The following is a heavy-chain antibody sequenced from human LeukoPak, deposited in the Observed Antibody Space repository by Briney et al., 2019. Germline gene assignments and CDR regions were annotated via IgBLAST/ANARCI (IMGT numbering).Heavy chain of an antibody. CDR1: GYTFTGYH. D-gene: IGHD3-22*01. Sequence: SVKVSCKASGYTFTGYHIHWVRQAPGQGLEWMGWINPHNGGTNYAQKYQGRVIMTRDTSISTAYMEVSRLTSDDTAVYYCAKDTYYYESSGYYVFDYWGQGTLVTVSS. J-gene: IGHJ4*02. V-gene: IGHV1-2*02. CDR3: AKDTYYYESSGYYVFDY. CDR2: INPHNGGT.